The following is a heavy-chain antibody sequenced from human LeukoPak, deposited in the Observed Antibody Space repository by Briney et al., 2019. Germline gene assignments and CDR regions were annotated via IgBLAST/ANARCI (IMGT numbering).Heavy chain of an antibody. Sequence: GGSLRLSCAASGFTFSTYWMTWVRQAPGKVLEWVSSITSSSSYIYYTDSVKGRFTISRDNAKNSVYLQMNSLRAEDTAVYYCATDQLGGYGSYDYWGQGTLVTVSS. CDR2: ITSSSSYI. CDR1: GFTFSTYW. D-gene: IGHD3-10*01. J-gene: IGHJ4*02. V-gene: IGHV3-21*01. CDR3: ATDQLGGYGSYDY.